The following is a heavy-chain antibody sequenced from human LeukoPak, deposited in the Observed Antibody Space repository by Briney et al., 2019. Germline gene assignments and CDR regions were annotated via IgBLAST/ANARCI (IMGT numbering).Heavy chain of an antibody. J-gene: IGHJ4*02. CDR3: ARHSCSSGWYSDY. CDR2: IYYSGST. Sequence: SETLALTCTVSGGSISSSSYYWGWIRQPPGKGLEWIGSIYYSGSTYYNPSLKGRVTISVDTSKNQFSLKLSSVTATDTAVYYCARHSCSSGWYSDYWCQGTLVTVSS. CDR1: GGSISSSSYY. V-gene: IGHV4-39*01. D-gene: IGHD6-19*01.